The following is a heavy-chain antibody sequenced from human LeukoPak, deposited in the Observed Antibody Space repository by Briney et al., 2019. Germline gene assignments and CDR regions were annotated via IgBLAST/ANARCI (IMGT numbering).Heavy chain of an antibody. CDR1: GFTFSSYA. CDR3: ARDALVATAYYYYYMDV. V-gene: IGHV3-64*01. J-gene: IGHJ6*03. CDR2: ISSNGGST. Sequence: GGCLRLSCAASGFTFSSYAMHWVRQAPGKGLEYVSAISSNGGSTYYANSVKGRFTISRDNSKNTLYLQMGSLRAEDMAVYYCARDALVATAYYYYYMDVWGKGTTVTVSS. D-gene: IGHD5-12*01.